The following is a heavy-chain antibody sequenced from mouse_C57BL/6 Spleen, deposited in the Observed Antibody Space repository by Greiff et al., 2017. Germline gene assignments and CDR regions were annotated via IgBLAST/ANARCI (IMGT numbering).Heavy chain of an antibody. J-gene: IGHJ4*01. D-gene: IGHD2-2*01. CDR3: AREGLGGYYAMDY. V-gene: IGHV5-2*01. CDR2: INSDGGST. CDR1: EYEFPSHD. Sequence: EVMLVESGGGLVQPGESLTLSCESNEYEFPSHDMSWVRKTPEKRLELVAAINSDGGSTYYPDTMERRFIISRDNTKKTLYLHMSSLRSEDAALYYCAREGLGGYYAMDYWGQGTSVTVSA.